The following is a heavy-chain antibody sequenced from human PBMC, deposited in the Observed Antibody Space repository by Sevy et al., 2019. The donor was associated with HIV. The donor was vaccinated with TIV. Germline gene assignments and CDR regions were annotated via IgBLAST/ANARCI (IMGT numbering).Heavy chain of an antibody. Sequence: GGSLRLSCAASGFTFSSYWMNWVRQAPGKALVWVSRLSSDGSTTIYADSVKGRFTISRDNAKNTLYLQINSLRAEDTAVYYCTRVYDITWNVHYFDYWGQGTLVTVSS. CDR1: GFTFSSYW. D-gene: IGHD1-1*01. V-gene: IGHV3-74*01. J-gene: IGHJ4*02. CDR3: TRVYDITWNVHYFDY. CDR2: LSSDGSTT.